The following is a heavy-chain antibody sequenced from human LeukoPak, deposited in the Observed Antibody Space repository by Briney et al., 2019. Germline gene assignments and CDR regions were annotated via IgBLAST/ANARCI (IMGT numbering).Heavy chain of an antibody. CDR2: ISYDGSNK. CDR3: AKILGYCSGGSCLFDY. D-gene: IGHD2-15*01. J-gene: IGHJ4*02. V-gene: IGHV3-30*18. Sequence: PGGSLRLPCAASGFTFSSYGMHWVRQAPGKGLEWVAVISYDGSNKYYADSVKGRFTISRDNSKNTLYLQMNSLRAEDTAVYYCAKILGYCSGGSCLFDYWGQGTLVTVSS. CDR1: GFTFSSYG.